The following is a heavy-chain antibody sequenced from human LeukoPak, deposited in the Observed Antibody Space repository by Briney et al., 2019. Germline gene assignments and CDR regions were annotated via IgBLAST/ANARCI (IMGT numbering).Heavy chain of an antibody. V-gene: IGHV3-7*01. CDR2: INGDGSEK. CDR1: GLTFNSHW. D-gene: IGHD3-16*01. CDR3: VTGGGAY. J-gene: IGHJ4*02. Sequence: GGSLRLSCAASGLTFNSHWIRWVRQAPGKGLEWVAMINGDGSEKNYVDSVKGLFTISRENAKNSLYLQMNNLRAEDMGVYYCVTGGGAYWRQGTLVTVS.